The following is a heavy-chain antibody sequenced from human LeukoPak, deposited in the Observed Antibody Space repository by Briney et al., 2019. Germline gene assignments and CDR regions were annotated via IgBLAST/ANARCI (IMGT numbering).Heavy chain of an antibody. D-gene: IGHD6-6*01. V-gene: IGHV1-2*02. CDR1: GYTFTGYY. Sequence: ASVKVSCKASGYTFTGYYMRWVRQAPGQGLEWMGWINPNSGGTNYAQKFQGRVTMTRDTSISTAYMELSRLRSDDTAVYYCAGDWTLRGPPGVAARRDYWGQGTLVTVSS. CDR3: AGDWTLRGPPGVAARRDY. CDR2: INPNSGGT. J-gene: IGHJ4*02.